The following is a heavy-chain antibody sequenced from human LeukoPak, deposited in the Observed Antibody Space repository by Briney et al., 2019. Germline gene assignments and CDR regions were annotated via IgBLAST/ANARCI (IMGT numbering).Heavy chain of an antibody. CDR3: ARLPTYDFRSGPHAPYAFDI. CDR2: INHSGST. V-gene: IGHV4-34*01. CDR1: GGSFSGYY. J-gene: IGHJ3*02. D-gene: IGHD3-3*01. Sequence: SETLSLTCAVYGGSFSGYYWSWIRQPPGKGLEWIGEINHSGSTNYTPSLKSRVTISVDTSKNQFSLKLSSVTAADTAVYYCARLPTYDFRSGPHAPYAFDIWGQGTMVTVSS.